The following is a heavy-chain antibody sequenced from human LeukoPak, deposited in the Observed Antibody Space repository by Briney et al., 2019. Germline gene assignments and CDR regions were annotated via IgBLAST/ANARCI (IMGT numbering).Heavy chain of an antibody. V-gene: IGHV1-18*04. Sequence: GASVNVSCKGSGYTFTTYGISWVRQAPGQGLAWMGWISSYNGNTNYPQKLQDRVTMTTDTSTNTAYMELRSLRSDDTAVYYCAREGGYSSGWFQGVAYYFDYWGQGTLVTVPS. D-gene: IGHD6-19*01. CDR3: AREGGYSSGWFQGVAYYFDY. CDR2: ISSYNGNT. CDR1: GYTFTTYG. J-gene: IGHJ4*02.